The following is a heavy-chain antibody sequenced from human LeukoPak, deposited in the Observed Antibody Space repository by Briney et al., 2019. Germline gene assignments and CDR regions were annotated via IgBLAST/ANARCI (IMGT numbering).Heavy chain of an antibody. CDR1: GFTFSSFA. Sequence: GGSLRLSCAASGFTFSSFAMSWVRQAPGKGLVWVSRINSDGSSRSYADSVKGRFTISRDNAKNTLYLQMNSLRAEDTAVYYCARGPQFSYGSGTYYNGLFDDWGQGTLVTVSS. V-gene: IGHV3-74*01. CDR2: INSDGSSR. CDR3: ARGPQFSYGSGTYYNGLFDD. D-gene: IGHD3-10*01. J-gene: IGHJ4*02.